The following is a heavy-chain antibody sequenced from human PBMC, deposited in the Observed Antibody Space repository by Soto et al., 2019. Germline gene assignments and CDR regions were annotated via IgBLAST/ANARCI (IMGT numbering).Heavy chain of an antibody. CDR1: GYSLTSYW. D-gene: IGHD6-19*01. V-gene: IGHV5-51*01. J-gene: IGHJ5*02. CDR2: IYPGDSDT. Sequence: GQSLTISCKGSGYSLTSYWSGWVRQMPGKGLEWMGIIYPGDSDTRYSPSFQGQVTISADKSISTAYLQWSSLKASDTAMYYCARHDRKYIAVGAWFDPWGEGTLVTVSS. CDR3: ARHDRKYIAVGAWFDP.